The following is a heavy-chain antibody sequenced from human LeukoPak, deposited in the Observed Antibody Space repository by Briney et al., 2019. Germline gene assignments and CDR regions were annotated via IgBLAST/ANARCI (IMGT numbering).Heavy chain of an antibody. CDR1: EFIFSNYW. CDR2: IKQDGVEK. J-gene: IGHJ4*02. Sequence: GESLRLSCAVSEFIFSNYWVTWVRQAPGKGLEWVANIKQDGVEKYYADSVKGRFTISRDNSKNSLYLQMNSLRTEDTALYYCAKDTGFSSGWYLHYFDYWGQGTLVTVSS. V-gene: IGHV3-7*03. CDR3: AKDTGFSSGWYLHYFDY. D-gene: IGHD6-19*01.